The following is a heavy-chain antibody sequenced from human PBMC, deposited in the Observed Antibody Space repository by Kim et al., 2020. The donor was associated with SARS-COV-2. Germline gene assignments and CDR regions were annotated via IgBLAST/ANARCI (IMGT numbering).Heavy chain of an antibody. CDR1: GFSITNYG. J-gene: IGHJ5*02. CDR2: IWYGGNNK. V-gene: IGHV3-33*01. CDR3: ARGAGYYWIYKAGWFDP. D-gene: IGHD3-9*01. Sequence: GGSLRLSCAASGFSITNYGMHWVRQAPGKGPEWVAVIWYGGNNKYYADSVRGRFTISSDSSNNMIFLQMNSLRVDDTAKYFCARGAGYYWIYKAGWFDP.